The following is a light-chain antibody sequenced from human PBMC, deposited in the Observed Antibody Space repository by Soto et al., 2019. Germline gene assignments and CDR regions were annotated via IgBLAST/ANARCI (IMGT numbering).Light chain of an antibody. CDR1: QSVSSSY. CDR3: QEYGSSSWT. V-gene: IGKV3-20*01. CDR2: GAS. Sequence: EIVLTQSPGTLSLSPGERATLSCRASQSVSSSYLAWYQQKPGQAPRLLIYGASSRATGIPDRFSGSGSETDFTLTISRLEPEDFAVDYCQEYGSSSWTFGQGNKVEIK. J-gene: IGKJ1*01.